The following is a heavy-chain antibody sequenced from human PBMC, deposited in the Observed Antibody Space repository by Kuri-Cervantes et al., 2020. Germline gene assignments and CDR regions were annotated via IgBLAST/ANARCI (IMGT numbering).Heavy chain of an antibody. CDR1: GFIFRNYG. CDR3: AKERGACSSTSCYVPYYYYGMDV. Sequence: GESLKISCAASGFIFRNYGMNWVRQTPGKGLEWVSSISGSGDSTYYADSVKGRFTISRDNSKNTLYLQMNSLRAEDTAVYYCAKERGACSSTSCYVPYYYYGMDVWGQGTTVTVSS. CDR2: ISGSGDST. V-gene: IGHV3-23*01. J-gene: IGHJ6*02. D-gene: IGHD2-2*01.